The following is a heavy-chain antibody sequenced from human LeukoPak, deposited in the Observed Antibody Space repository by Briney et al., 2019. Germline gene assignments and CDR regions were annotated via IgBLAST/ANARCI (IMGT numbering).Heavy chain of an antibody. CDR3: ARVDLITFGGVIVRGFYFDY. Sequence: ASVKVSCKASGYTFTSYGIGWVRQAPGQGLEWMGWISAYNGNTNYAQNLQGRVTMTTDTSTSTAYMELRSLRSDDTAVYSCARVDLITFGGVIVRGFYFDYWGQGTLVTVSS. CDR2: ISAYNGNT. CDR1: GYTFTSYG. V-gene: IGHV1-18*01. J-gene: IGHJ4*02. D-gene: IGHD3-16*02.